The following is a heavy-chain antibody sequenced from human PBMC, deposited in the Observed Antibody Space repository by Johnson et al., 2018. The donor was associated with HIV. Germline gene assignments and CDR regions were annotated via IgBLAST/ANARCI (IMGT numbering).Heavy chain of an antibody. CDR3: ARDRNYYDSSGYDAFDI. D-gene: IGHD3-22*01. CDR1: GLTFSSYA. V-gene: IGHV3-30-3*01. CDR2: ISYDGSNK. Sequence: QVQLVESGGGVVQPGRSLRLSCAASGLTFSSYAMHWVRQAPGKGLEWVAVISYDGSNKYYADTVKGRFTISRDNAKKSLYLQMNSLRAEGTAVYYCARDRNYYDSSGYDAFDIWGQGTMVTVSS. J-gene: IGHJ3*02.